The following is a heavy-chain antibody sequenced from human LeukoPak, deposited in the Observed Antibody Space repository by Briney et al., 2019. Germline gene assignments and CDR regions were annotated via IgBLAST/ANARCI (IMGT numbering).Heavy chain of an antibody. CDR2: MNPNSGNT. CDR1: GYTFTSYD. D-gene: IGHD1-1*01. CDR3: AWAGQTGYYYYYMDV. J-gene: IGHJ6*03. V-gene: IGHV1-8*01. Sequence: ASVRVSCKASGYTFTSYDFNWVRQATGQGLEWMGWMNPNSGNTGYAQKFQGRVTMTRYTSISTAYMDLSSLRSEDTAVYYCAWAGQTGYYYYYMDVWGKGTTVTVSS.